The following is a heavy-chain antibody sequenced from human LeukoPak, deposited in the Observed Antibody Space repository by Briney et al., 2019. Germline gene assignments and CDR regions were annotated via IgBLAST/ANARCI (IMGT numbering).Heavy chain of an antibody. J-gene: IGHJ4*02. V-gene: IGHV3-30*18. CDR2: ISYDGSNK. D-gene: IGHD5-18*01. CDR1: GFTFSSYG. CDR3: AKDAAMVPDY. Sequence: GGSLRLSCAASGFTFSSYGMPWVRQAPGKGLEWVAVISYDGSNKYYADSVKGRFTISRDNSKNTLYLQMNSLRAEDTAVYYCAKDAAMVPDYWGQGTLVTVSS.